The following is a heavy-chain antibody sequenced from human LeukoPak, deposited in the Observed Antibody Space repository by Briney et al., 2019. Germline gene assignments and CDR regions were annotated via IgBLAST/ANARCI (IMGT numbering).Heavy chain of an antibody. D-gene: IGHD2-15*01. CDR3: ATAPWDCSGGSCDRYYFDY. V-gene: IGHV1-24*01. Sequence: ASEKVSCKVSVYTLSDLSMHWVRQAPRQGLEWMGGFDTEDGETIYAQKFQVRVTITEDTSTDTAYMEPSSLRSEDTAVYYCATAPWDCSGGSCDRYYFDYWGQGTLVTVSS. CDR1: VYTLSDLS. CDR2: FDTEDGET. J-gene: IGHJ4*02.